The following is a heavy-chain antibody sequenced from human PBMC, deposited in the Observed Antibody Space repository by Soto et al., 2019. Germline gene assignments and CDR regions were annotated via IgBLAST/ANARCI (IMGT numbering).Heavy chain of an antibody. CDR2: IYHSGST. CDR3: ARVSGSYYYGMDV. CDR1: GGSISSSNW. J-gene: IGHJ6*02. Sequence: QVQLQESGPGLVKPSGTLSLTCAVSGGSISSSNWWSWVSQPPGKGLEWIGEIYHSGSTNYNPSLKIRVTISVDKSNNQFSLTLSSVTAADTAVYYCARVSGSYYYGMDVWGQGTTVTVSS. D-gene: IGHD3-10*01. V-gene: IGHV4-4*02.